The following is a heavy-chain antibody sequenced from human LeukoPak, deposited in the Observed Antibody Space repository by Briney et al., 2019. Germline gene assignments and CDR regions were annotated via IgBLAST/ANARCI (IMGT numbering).Heavy chain of an antibody. J-gene: IGHJ5*02. V-gene: IGHV4-39*01. Sequence: SETLSLTCTVSGGSISSSSYYWGWIRQPPGKGLEWIGGISYSGSTYYNPSLKSRVTIYVDTSKNQCSLKLSSVTAADTAVYSCARHGLSGVSLRINWFDPWGRGTLVTVSS. CDR1: GGSISSSSYY. D-gene: IGHD1-26*01. CDR3: ARHGLSGVSLRINWFDP. CDR2: ISYSGST.